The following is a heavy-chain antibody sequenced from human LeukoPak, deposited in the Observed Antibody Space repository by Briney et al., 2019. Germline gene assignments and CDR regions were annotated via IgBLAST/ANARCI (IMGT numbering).Heavy chain of an antibody. J-gene: IGHJ4*02. CDR1: GFTFSAFH. CDR3: TTYTSGHY. D-gene: IGHD6-19*01. CDR2: ITTKANSYAT. Sequence: GGSLRLSCSASGFTFSAFHMHWVRQASGKGLEWVGRITTKANSYATAYAASVKGRFTVSRDDSKNTAYLQMSSLKTEDTAVYYCTTYTSGHYWGQGTLVTVSS. V-gene: IGHV3-73*01.